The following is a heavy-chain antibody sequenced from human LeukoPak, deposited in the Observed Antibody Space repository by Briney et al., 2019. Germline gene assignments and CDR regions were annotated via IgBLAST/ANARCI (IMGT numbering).Heavy chain of an antibody. Sequence: GGSLRLSCVASGFTFSSYWMHWVRQAPGKGLVWVSRINTDGSTTSYADSVKGRFTISRDNSKNTLYLQMNSLRAEDTAVYYCAKEESSGWYGYYFDYWGQGTLVTVSS. J-gene: IGHJ4*02. CDR2: INTDGSTT. V-gene: IGHV3-74*01. D-gene: IGHD6-19*01. CDR3: AKEESSGWYGYYFDY. CDR1: GFTFSSYW.